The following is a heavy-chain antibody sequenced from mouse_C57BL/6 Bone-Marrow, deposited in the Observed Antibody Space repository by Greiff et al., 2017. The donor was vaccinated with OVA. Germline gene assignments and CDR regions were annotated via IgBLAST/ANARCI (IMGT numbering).Heavy chain of an antibody. Sequence: DVKLVESGAELVRPGASVKLSCTASGFNIKDDYMHWVKQRPEQGLEWIGWIDPENGDTEYASKFQGKATITADTSSNTAYLQLSSLTSEDTAVYYCTTDLLGFDYWGQGTTLTVSS. CDR3: TTDLLGFDY. V-gene: IGHV14-4*01. CDR2: IDPENGDT. J-gene: IGHJ2*01. CDR1: GFNIKDDY. D-gene: IGHD2-10*01.